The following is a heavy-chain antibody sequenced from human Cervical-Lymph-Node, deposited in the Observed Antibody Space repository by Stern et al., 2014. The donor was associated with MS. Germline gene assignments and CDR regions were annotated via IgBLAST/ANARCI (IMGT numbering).Heavy chain of an antibody. CDR1: GGTFRRYA. CDR3: ARDGGVVDI. Sequence: QVQLGQSGAEVKKPGSSVKVSCKASGGTFRRYAIRGVRQAPGQGLEWMGGIIPMLGIATYAQKFQDRVTITADKSTSTAYMDLSSLRSEDTAVYYCARDGGVVDIWGPGTMVTVSS. D-gene: IGHD3-16*01. J-gene: IGHJ3*02. CDR2: IIPMLGIA. V-gene: IGHV1-69*17.